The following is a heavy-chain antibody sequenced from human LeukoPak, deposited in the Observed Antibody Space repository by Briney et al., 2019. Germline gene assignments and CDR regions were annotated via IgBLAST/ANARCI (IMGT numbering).Heavy chain of an antibody. D-gene: IGHD5-18*01. Sequence: ASVKASCKASGYTFTGYYMHWVRQAPGQGLEWMGWINPNSGGTNYAQKFQGRVTMTRDTSISTAYMELSRLRSDDTAVYYCAYMDTAMVTIDYWGQGTLVTVSS. V-gene: IGHV1-2*02. J-gene: IGHJ4*02. CDR1: GYTFTGYY. CDR3: AYMDTAMVTIDY. CDR2: INPNSGGT.